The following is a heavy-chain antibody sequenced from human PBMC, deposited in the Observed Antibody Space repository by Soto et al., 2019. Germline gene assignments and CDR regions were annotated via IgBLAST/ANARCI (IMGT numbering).Heavy chain of an antibody. CDR3: VRSRGYSSSGAFDY. V-gene: IGHV5-51*01. Sequence: EFLSISCRASEDIFTNYWIGWVRQMPGRGLEWMGITYPGDSDTRYSPSFEGQVTFSVDKSINTAYLHLSTLKASDTAMFYCVRSRGYSSSGAFDYWAQGTLVTVSS. CDR2: TYPGDSDT. CDR1: EDIFTNYW. D-gene: IGHD6-6*01. J-gene: IGHJ4*02.